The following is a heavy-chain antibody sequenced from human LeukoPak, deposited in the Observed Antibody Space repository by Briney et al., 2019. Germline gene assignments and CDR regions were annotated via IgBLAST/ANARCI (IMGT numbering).Heavy chain of an antibody. V-gene: IGHV3-53*01. CDR2: IYSGGST. Sequence: GGSLRLSCAASGFTVSSNYMSWVRQAPGKGLEWVSVIYSGGSTYYADPVKGRFTISRDNSKNTLYLQMNSLRAEDTAVYYCSGSGSLNPTPYYFDYWGQGTLVTVSS. D-gene: IGHD3-10*01. CDR3: SGSGSLNPTPYYFDY. J-gene: IGHJ4*02. CDR1: GFTVSSNY.